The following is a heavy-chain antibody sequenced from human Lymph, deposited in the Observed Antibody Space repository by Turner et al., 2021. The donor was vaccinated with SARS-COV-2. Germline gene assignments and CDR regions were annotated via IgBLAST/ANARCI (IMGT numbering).Heavy chain of an antibody. V-gene: IGHV1-24*01. CDR3: ATDRSSGWPHYYYYTMDV. J-gene: IGHJ6*02. CDR2: FDPEDGKT. CDR1: AYTLTELS. Sequence: QVQLVQSGAEVKKPGASVKVSCKVSAYTLTELSMHWVRQAPGKGLEWMGGFDPEDGKTIYAQKFQGRVTMTEDTSTDTAYMELSSLRSEDTAVYYCATDRSSGWPHYYYYTMDVWGQGTTVTVSS. D-gene: IGHD6-19*01.